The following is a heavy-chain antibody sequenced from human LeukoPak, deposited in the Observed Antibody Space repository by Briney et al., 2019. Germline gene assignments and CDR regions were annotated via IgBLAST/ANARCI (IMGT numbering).Heavy chain of an antibody. V-gene: IGHV3-74*01. CDR1: GFTFSKYW. J-gene: IGHJ4*02. D-gene: IGHD6-19*01. CDR2: INTDGTVT. Sequence: GGSLRLSCAASGFTFSKYWMLWVRHAPGKGVESVSRINTDGTVTTYADSVKGRFTVPRDNADNTMFLQMNSVRDEDTAVYYCATKQWLAPPPDSWGQGTPVTVSS. CDR3: ATKQWLAPPPDS.